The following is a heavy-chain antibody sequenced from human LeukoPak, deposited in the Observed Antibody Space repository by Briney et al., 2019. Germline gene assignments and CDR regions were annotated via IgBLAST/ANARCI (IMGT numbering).Heavy chain of an antibody. D-gene: IGHD6-13*01. CDR3: TRILGSSWPYDY. Sequence: PGRSLRLSCTTSGFTFGDYAMSWARQAPGKGLEWVGFIRSKAYGGTTEYAASVKDRFTISRDDSKSIAYLQMDSLKTEDTAMYYCTRILGSSWPYDYWGQGTLVTVSS. J-gene: IGHJ4*02. V-gene: IGHV3-49*04. CDR1: GFTFGDYA. CDR2: IRSKAYGGTT.